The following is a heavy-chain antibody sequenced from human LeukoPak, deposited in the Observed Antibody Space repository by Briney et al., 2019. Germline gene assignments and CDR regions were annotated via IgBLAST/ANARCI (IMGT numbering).Heavy chain of an antibody. V-gene: IGHV4-34*01. CDR1: GGSFSVYY. J-gene: IGHJ4*02. CDR2: INHSGST. Sequence: SETLSLTCAVYGGSFSVYYWSWIRQPPGKGLEWIGEINHSGSTNYNPSLKSRVTISVDTSKNQFSLKLSSVTAADTAVYYCARGHFGYGGNPGYFDYWGQGTLVTVSS. D-gene: IGHD4-23*01. CDR3: ARGHFGYGGNPGYFDY.